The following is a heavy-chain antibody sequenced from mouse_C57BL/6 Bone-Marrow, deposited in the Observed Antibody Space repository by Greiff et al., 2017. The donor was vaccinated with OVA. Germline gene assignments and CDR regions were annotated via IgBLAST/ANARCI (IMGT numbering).Heavy chain of an antibody. Sequence: QVQLQQPGPELVKPGASVKISCKASGYAFSSSWMNWVKQRPGKGLEWIGRIYPGDGDTNYNGKFKGKATLTADKSSSTAYMQLSSLTSEDSAVYFCAGNSDYWGQGTTLTVSS. CDR1: GYAFSSSW. V-gene: IGHV1-82*01. J-gene: IGHJ2*01. CDR2: IYPGDGDT. CDR3: AGNSDY.